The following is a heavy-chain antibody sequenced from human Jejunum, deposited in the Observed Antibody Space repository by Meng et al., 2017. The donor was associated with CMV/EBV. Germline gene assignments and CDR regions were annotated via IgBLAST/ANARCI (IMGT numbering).Heavy chain of an antibody. Sequence: QITLKESGPTLVKSTQTLTLTCTISGFSLTTSGTGVGWVRQAPGAALEWLALVYWDDDQRLNPTLTSRLSITRDTYKNEVVLTMTNMDPVDTATYYCVRSGGSSLFVENNWFDPWGQGTLVTVSS. CDR1: GFSLTTSGTG. V-gene: IGHV2-5*02. J-gene: IGHJ5*02. D-gene: IGHD6-13*01. CDR2: VYWDDDQ. CDR3: VRSGGSSLFVENNWFDP.